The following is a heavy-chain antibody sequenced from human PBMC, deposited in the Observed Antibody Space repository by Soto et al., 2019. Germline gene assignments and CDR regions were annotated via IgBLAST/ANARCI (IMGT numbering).Heavy chain of an antibody. J-gene: IGHJ4*02. CDR1: GYTFTSYG. Sequence: QVQLVQSGAEVKKPGASVKVSCKASGYTFTSYGISWVRQAPGQGLEWMGWISAYNGNTNYAQKLQGRVTMTTDTSTSTAYMELRSMRSDDTAVYYCARVGYCGGDLCIHYFDYWGQGTLVTVSS. D-gene: IGHD2-21*02. V-gene: IGHV1-18*01. CDR2: ISAYNGNT. CDR3: ARVGYCGGDLCIHYFDY.